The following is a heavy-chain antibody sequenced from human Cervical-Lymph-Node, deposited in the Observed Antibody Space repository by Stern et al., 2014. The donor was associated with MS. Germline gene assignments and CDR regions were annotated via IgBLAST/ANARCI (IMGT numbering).Heavy chain of an antibody. CDR3: ARIPTNGYFDY. CDR1: GFSLSTSGMR. D-gene: IGHD2-8*01. J-gene: IGHJ4*02. V-gene: IGHV2-70*04. Sequence: ESGPALVKPTQTLTLTCTFSGFSLSTSGMRVSWIRQPPGKALEWLARIDWDDDKFYSTSLKTRPTISKDTSKNQVVLTMTNMDPVDTATYYCARIPTNGYFDYWGQGTLVTVSS. CDR2: IDWDDDK.